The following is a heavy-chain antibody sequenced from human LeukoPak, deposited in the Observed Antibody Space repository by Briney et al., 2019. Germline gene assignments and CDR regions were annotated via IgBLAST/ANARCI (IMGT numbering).Heavy chain of an antibody. D-gene: IGHD6-13*01. Sequence: SETLSLTCAVYGGSFSGYYWSWIRQPPGKGLEWIGEINHSGSTNYNPSLKSRVTISVDTSKNQFSLKLSSVTAADTAVYYCARGVAVADGMDVWGQGTTVTVS. CDR2: INHSGST. J-gene: IGHJ6*02. CDR3: ARGVAVADGMDV. V-gene: IGHV4-34*01. CDR1: GGSFSGYY.